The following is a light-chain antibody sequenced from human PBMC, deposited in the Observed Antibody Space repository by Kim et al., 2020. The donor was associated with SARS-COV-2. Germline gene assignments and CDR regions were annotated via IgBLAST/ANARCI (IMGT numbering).Light chain of an antibody. CDR2: LNAGGSH. CDR3: QTWGTGYVM. J-gene: IGLJ3*02. CDR1: DGHSGYA. V-gene: IGLV4-69*01. Sequence: QPVLTQSPTASASLGAPVKLTCTLSDGHSGYAIAWHQKQPEKGPRYLMDLNAGGSHNKGDGIPDRFSGSSSGAERYLTISSLHSENEAEYYCQTWGTGYVMFGGGTQLTVL.